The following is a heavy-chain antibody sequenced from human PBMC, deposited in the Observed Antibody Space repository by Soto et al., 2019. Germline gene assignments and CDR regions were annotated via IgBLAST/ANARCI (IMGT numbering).Heavy chain of an antibody. CDR3: AKVSRKGSAIDFDY. D-gene: IGHD3-10*01. CDR1: GYTFSNYD. V-gene: IGHV1-8*01. CDR2: VNPNNGDT. Sequence: QVQLVQSGAELKKPGASVKVSCKASGYTFSNYDMNWVRQATGQGPEWMGWVNPNNGDTGYAQKFQGRVTLTTDISNTTAYMELTSLRSEDTAIYYCAKVSRKGSAIDFDYWGQGTLITVSS. J-gene: IGHJ4*02.